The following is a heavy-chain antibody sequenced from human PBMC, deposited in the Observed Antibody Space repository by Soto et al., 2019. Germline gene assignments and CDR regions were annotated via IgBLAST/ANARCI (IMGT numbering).Heavy chain of an antibody. Sequence: QVQLVQSGAEVKKPGASVKVSCKASGYTFIDNVMHWVRQAPGQGLEWMGWIIPNSGVTNYAEKFEGRVTMTRDTPTSTVYMEVTRLNSDDTAVYFWARDDASGYGYGKWRVDTWGQGTLVHVSS. CDR2: IIPNSGVT. J-gene: IGHJ5*02. V-gene: IGHV1-2*02. D-gene: IGHD5-12*01. CDR1: GYTFIDNV. CDR3: ARDDASGYGYGKWRVDT.